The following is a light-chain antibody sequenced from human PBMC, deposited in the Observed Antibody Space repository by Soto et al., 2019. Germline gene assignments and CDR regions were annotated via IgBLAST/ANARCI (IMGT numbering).Light chain of an antibody. V-gene: IGKV3-15*01. CDR2: GAS. Sequence: EIVMTQSPATLSVSPGEKVTLSCRASQSVSDNLAWYQHKPGQAPRLLIHGASTRATGIPARFSGSGSGTEFTLIISSLQSEDFAVYHCQQYKTWPPRTVGQGTKLEMK. CDR1: QSVSDN. CDR3: QQYKTWPPRT. J-gene: IGKJ2*02.